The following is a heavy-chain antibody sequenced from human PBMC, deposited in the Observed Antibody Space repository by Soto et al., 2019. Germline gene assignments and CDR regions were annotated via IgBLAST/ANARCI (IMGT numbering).Heavy chain of an antibody. V-gene: IGHV4-59*01. D-gene: IGHD3-22*01. Sequence: SETLSLTCTVSGGSISSYYWSWIRQSPGKGLEWIGYIYYSGSTNYNPSLKSRVTISVDTSENQFSLKLSSVTAADTAVYYCARDLIGSGSYFDYWGQGTLVTVSS. J-gene: IGHJ4*02. CDR3: ARDLIGSGSYFDY. CDR2: IYYSGST. CDR1: GGSISSYY.